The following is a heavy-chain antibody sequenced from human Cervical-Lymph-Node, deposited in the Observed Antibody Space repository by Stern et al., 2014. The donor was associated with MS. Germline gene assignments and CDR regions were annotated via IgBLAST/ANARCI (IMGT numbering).Heavy chain of an antibody. Sequence: QLQLQESGPGLVKPSGTLSLTCAVSGGSISSSNWWSWVRQPPGKGLEWXGEIYHSGSTNYNPSLKSRVTISVDKSKNQFSLKLSSVTAADTAVYYCASRRITVSQGWFDPWGQGTLVTVSS. J-gene: IGHJ5*02. V-gene: IGHV4-4*02. D-gene: IGHD3-10*01. CDR3: ASRRITVSQGWFDP. CDR1: GGSISSSNW. CDR2: IYHSGST.